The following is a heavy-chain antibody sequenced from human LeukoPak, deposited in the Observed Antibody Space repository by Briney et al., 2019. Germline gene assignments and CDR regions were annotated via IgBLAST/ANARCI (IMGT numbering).Heavy chain of an antibody. CDR3: AREQGAAAFDY. CDR2: IYSGGST. Sequence: GGSLRLSCAASGFTVSSNYMNWVRQAPGKGLEWVSVIYSGGSTYYADSVKGRFTISRDNFKNTLYLQMNSLRAEDTAVYYCAREQGAAAFDYWGQGTLVTVSS. D-gene: IGHD6-13*01. J-gene: IGHJ4*02. V-gene: IGHV3-53*01. CDR1: GFTVSSNY.